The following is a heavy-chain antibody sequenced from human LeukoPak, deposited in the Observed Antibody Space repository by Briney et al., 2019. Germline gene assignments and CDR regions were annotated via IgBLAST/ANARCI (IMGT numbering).Heavy chain of an antibody. D-gene: IGHD1-26*01. CDR2: INPSGGST. Sequence: GASVKVSCKASGYTFTSYYMHWVRQAPGQGLEWMGIINPSGGSTSYAQKFQGRVTMTRDMSTSTVYMELSSLRSEDTAVYYCARDPGIVGATALGYMDVWGKGTTVTVSS. CDR1: GYTFTSYY. V-gene: IGHV1-46*01. J-gene: IGHJ6*03. CDR3: ARDPGIVGATALGYMDV.